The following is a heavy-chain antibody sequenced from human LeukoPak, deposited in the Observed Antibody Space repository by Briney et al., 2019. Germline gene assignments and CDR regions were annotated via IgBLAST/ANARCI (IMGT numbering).Heavy chain of an antibody. CDR3: ASRMVRGVHDAFDI. V-gene: IGHV3-21*01. CDR1: GFTFSSYS. D-gene: IGHD3-10*01. J-gene: IGHJ3*02. CDR2: ISSSSSYI. Sequence: GGSLRLSCAASGFTFSSYSMNWVRQPPGKGLEWVSSISSSSSYIYYADSVTGRFTISRDNAKNSLYLQMNSLRAEDTAVYYCASRMVRGVHDAFDIWGQGTMVTVSS.